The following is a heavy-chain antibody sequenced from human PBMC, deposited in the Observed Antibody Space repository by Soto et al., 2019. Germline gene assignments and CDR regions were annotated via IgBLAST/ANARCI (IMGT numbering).Heavy chain of an antibody. Sequence: SETLSLTCTVSGGSISSYYWSWIRQPPGKGLEWIAYIYYSGSTNYNPSLKSRVTISVDTSKNQFSLKLSSVTAADTAVYYCASSSGWSGFDYWGQGTLVTVSS. CDR2: IYYSGST. CDR1: GGSISSYY. D-gene: IGHD6-19*01. J-gene: IGHJ4*02. CDR3: ASSSGWSGFDY. V-gene: IGHV4-59*01.